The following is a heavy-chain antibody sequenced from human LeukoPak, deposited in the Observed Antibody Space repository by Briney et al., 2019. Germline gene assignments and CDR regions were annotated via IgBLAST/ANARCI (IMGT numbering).Heavy chain of an antibody. CDR3: SNGILWFDP. CDR1: GFTFGDYA. V-gene: IGHV3-49*04. J-gene: IGHJ5*02. CDR2: IRSKAYGGTT. Sequence: GGSLRLSCTASGFTFGDYAMSWVRQAPGKGLEWVGFIRSKAYGGTTEYAASVKGRFTISRDDSKSIAYLQMNSLKTEDTAVYYCSNGILWFDPWGQGTLVTVSS.